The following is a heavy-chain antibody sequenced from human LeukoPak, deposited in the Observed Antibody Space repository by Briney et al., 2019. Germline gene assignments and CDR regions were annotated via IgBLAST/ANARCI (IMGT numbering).Heavy chain of an antibody. D-gene: IGHD1-26*01. CDR2: ISSSSSTI. Sequence: ETLSLTCAVYGESFSGYFWNWVRQAPGKGLEWVSYISSSSSTIYYADSVKGRFTISRDNSKNTLYLQMNNLRAEDTAVYFCASRPPSETYYGVLDYWGQGTLVTVSS. J-gene: IGHJ4*02. CDR1: GESFSGYF. CDR3: ASRPPSETYYGVLDY. V-gene: IGHV3-48*01.